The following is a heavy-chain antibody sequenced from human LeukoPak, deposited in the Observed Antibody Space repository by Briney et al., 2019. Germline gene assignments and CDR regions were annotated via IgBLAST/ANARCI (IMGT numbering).Heavy chain of an antibody. V-gene: IGHV4-31*03. CDR2: IYYSGST. CDR1: GGSISSGGYY. CDR3: ARARSYDSSGYDYTEYYFDY. J-gene: IGHJ4*02. D-gene: IGHD3-22*01. Sequence: SQTLSLTCTVSGGSISSGGYYWSWIRQHPGKGLEWIGYIYYSGSTYYNPSLKSRVTISVDTSKNQFSLKLTSVTAADTAVYFCARARSYDSSGYDYTEYYFDYWGQGSLVTVSS.